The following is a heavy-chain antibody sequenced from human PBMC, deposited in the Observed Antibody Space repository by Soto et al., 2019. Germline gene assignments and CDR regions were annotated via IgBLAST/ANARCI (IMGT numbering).Heavy chain of an antibody. J-gene: IGHJ6*02. Sequence: SETLSLTCAVYGGSFSGYYSSWIRQPPGKGLEWIGEINHSGSTNYNPSLKSRVTISVDTSKNQFSLKLSSVTAADTAVYYCATGTYYYGSGSYYKGGYYYYGMDVWGQGTTVTVSS. D-gene: IGHD3-10*01. V-gene: IGHV4-34*01. CDR1: GGSFSGYY. CDR2: INHSGST. CDR3: ATGTYYYGSGSYYKGGYYYYGMDV.